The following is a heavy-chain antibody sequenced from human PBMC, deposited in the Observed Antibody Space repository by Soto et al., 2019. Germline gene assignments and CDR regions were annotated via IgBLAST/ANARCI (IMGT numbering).Heavy chain of an antibody. D-gene: IGHD3-10*01. CDR1: GGTFSSYT. J-gene: IGHJ4*02. CDR3: ARGVSYGSGSYHDY. V-gene: IGHV1-69*02. Sequence: ASVKVSCKASGGTFSSYTISWVRQAPGQGLEWMGRIIPILGISNYAQKFQGRVTITADKSTSTTYMELSSLRSEDTAVYYCARGVSYGSGSYHDYWGQGTLVTVSS. CDR2: IIPILGIS.